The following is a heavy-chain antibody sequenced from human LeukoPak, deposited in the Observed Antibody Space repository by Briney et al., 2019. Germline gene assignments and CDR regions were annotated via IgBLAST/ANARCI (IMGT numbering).Heavy chain of an antibody. CDR1: GFIISDYW. CDR2: IDEDGSVQ. D-gene: IGHD3-10*01. J-gene: IGHJ4*02. CDR3: ASRESSMARSH. V-gene: IGHV3-7*01. Sequence: GGSLRLSCAASGFIISDYWMNWVRQVPGKGLEWVANIDEDGSVQDYVDSVRGRFTISRDNAKNSVYLQMNSLRVEDTAVYYCASRESSMARSHWGQGTLVTVSS.